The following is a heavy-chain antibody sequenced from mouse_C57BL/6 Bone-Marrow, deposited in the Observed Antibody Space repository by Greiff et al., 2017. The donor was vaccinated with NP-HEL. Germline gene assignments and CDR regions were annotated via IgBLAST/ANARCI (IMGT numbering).Heavy chain of an antibody. V-gene: IGHV5-17*01. D-gene: IGHD2-3*01. CDR1: GFTFSDYG. J-gene: IGHJ2*01. CDR3: ARERLLRYYFDY. CDR2: ISSGSSTI. Sequence: EVKLVESGGGLVKPGGSVKLSCAASGFTFSDYGMHWVRQAPEKGLEWVAYISSGSSTIYYADTVKGRFTISRDNAKNTLFLQLTSLRSEDTAMYYCARERLLRYYFDYWGQGTTLTVSS.